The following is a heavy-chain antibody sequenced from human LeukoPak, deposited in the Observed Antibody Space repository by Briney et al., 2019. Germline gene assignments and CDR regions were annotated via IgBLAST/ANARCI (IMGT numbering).Heavy chain of an antibody. Sequence: PSETLSLTCAVYGGSFSGYYWSWIRQPPGKGLEWIGEINHSGSTNYNPSLKSRVTISVDTSENQFSLKLSSVTAADTAVYYCARAPIGCSGGSCYSRYYYYYGMDVWGKGTTVTVSS. CDR2: INHSGST. J-gene: IGHJ6*04. D-gene: IGHD2-15*01. V-gene: IGHV4-34*01. CDR1: GGSFSGYY. CDR3: ARAPIGCSGGSCYSRYYYYYGMDV.